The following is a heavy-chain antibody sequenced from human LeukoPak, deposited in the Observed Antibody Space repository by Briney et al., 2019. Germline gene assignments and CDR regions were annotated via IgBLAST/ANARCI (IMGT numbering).Heavy chain of an antibody. D-gene: IGHD5-24*01. Sequence: GESLKISCKGSGYSFTNYWIAWVRQMPGKGLEWMGILYPGDSDTRYSPPFQSHVTLSADRALSTAYLQWSSLKGSDTAMYYCERARRDGYDQNFDYWGQGTQVTVS. CDR1: GYSFTNYW. V-gene: IGHV5-51*01. CDR3: ERARRDGYDQNFDY. CDR2: LYPGDSDT. J-gene: IGHJ4*02.